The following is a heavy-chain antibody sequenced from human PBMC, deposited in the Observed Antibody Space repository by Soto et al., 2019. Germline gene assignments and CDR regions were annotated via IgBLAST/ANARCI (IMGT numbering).Heavy chain of an antibody. CDR2: ISAYNGNT. V-gene: IGHV1-18*01. D-gene: IGHD6-19*01. J-gene: IGHJ6*02. CDR1: GYTFTSYG. CDR3: AREIAVAGFLGYYYYGIDV. Sequence: ASVKVSCKASGYTFTSYGISWVRQAPGQGLEWMGWISAYNGNTNYAQKLQGRVTMTTDTSTSTAYMELRSLRSDDTAVYYCAREIAVAGFLGYYYYGIDVCGQGTTVAV.